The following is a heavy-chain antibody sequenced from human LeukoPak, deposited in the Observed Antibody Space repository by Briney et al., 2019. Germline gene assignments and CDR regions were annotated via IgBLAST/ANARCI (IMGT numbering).Heavy chain of an antibody. CDR2: VHYSGSS. CDR1: GGSIGYHY. CDR3: ARTRSWSGSYYWYFDL. Sequence: SSEALSLTCSVSGGSIGYHYWNWIRQAPGKGLEWIGYVHYSGSSNYNPSLKSRVSMSMDTSSNQFSLTLRSVTAADSTVYFCARTRSWSGSYYWYFDLWGRGTLVTVSS. V-gene: IGHV4-59*11. J-gene: IGHJ2*01. D-gene: IGHD3-10*01.